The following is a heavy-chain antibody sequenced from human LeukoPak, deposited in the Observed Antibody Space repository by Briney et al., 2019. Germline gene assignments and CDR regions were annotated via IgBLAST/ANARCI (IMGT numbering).Heavy chain of an antibody. V-gene: IGHV3-30*04. CDR2: ISYHGIHT. Sequence: GGSLRLSCAASGFTFSSFSMHWVRQAPGKGLEWLTLISYHGIHTDYTDSVKGRFTVSRDNSNNTLFLQMNNLRTEDTAIYFCARSPERLGQGHLDPWGQGTLVTVSS. J-gene: IGHJ5*02. D-gene: IGHD3/OR15-3a*01. CDR3: ARSPERLGQGHLDP. CDR1: GFTFSSFS.